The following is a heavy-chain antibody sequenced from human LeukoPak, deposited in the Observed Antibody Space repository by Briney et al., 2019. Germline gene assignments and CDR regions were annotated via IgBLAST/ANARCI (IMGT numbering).Heavy chain of an antibody. CDR2: IIPIFGTA. CDR3: ASGDSSGFGLQH. V-gene: IGHV1-69*01. CDR1: GGTFSSYA. Sequence: ASVKVSCKASGGTFSSYAISWVRQAPGQGLEWMGGIIPIFGTANYAQKFQGRVTITADESTSTAYMELSSLRSEDTAVYYCASGDSSGFGLQHWGQGTLVTVPS. D-gene: IGHD3-22*01. J-gene: IGHJ1*01.